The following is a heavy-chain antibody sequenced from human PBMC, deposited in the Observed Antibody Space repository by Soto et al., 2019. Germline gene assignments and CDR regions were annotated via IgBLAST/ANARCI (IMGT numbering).Heavy chain of an antibody. CDR3: AKDSKPQVNAAMEYNWFDP. V-gene: IGHV3-23*01. J-gene: IGHJ5*02. Sequence: GGSLRLSCAASVFTFSSYAMSWVRQAPGKGLEWVSAISGSGGSTYYADSVKGRFTISRDNSKNTLYLQMNSLRAEDTAVYYCAKDSKPQVNAAMEYNWFDPWGQGNLVTVSS. D-gene: IGHD5-18*01. CDR2: ISGSGGST. CDR1: VFTFSSYA.